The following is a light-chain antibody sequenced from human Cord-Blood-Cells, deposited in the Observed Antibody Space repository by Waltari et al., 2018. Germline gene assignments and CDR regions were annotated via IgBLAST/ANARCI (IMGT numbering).Light chain of an antibody. CDR1: QTISSY. V-gene: IGKV1-39*01. J-gene: IGKJ1*01. CDR2: AAS. Sequence: IQMTQSPSSLSASVGNSVTITCRASQTISSYLNWDQQKPGKSPKLLIYAASSLQSGVPSRFSGSRSGTDFTLTISSLQPEDFATYYCQQSYSTPRTFGQGTKVEVK. CDR3: QQSYSTPRT.